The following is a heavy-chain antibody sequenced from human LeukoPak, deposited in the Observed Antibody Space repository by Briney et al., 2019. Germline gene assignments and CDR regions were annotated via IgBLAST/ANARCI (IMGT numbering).Heavy chain of an antibody. V-gene: IGHV3-43*02. J-gene: IGHJ4*02. CDR1: GFSFGDYA. Sequence: PGGSLRLSCAASGFSFGDYAMHWVRQVPGRGLEWVSLISGTGTTTHYADSVTGRFTISRDNSRNSLYLQMNSLRTEDTALYYCANVKGSGWTPFDYWGQGTLVTVSS. CDR3: ANVKGSGWTPFDY. D-gene: IGHD6-19*01. CDR2: ISGTGTTT.